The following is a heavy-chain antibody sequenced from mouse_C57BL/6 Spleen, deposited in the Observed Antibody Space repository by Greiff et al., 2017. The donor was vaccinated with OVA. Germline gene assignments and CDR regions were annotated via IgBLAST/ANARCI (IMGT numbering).Heavy chain of an antibody. D-gene: IGHD1-3*01. V-gene: IGHV1-85*01. CDR3: ARHEGKDYFDY. CDR2: IYPGDGST. CDR1: GYTFTSYD. Sequence: QVQLQQSGPELVKPGASVKLSCKASGYTFTSYDINWVKQRPGQGLEWIGWIYPGDGSTKYNEKFKGKATLTVDTSSSTAYMELHSLTSEDYAVYFCARHEGKDYFDYWGQGTTLTVSS. J-gene: IGHJ2*01.